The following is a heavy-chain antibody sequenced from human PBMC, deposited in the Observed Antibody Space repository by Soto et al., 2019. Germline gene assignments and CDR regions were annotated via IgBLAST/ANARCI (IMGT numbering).Heavy chain of an antibody. Sequence: LRLSCKATGFTFDGFPMTWVRQAPGKGLQWVAAISGSGHTITYADSVTGRFTISRDNSKDTLYLQMNSLRHEDSAIYFCARDDPFDLWGQGTQVTVSS. CDR1: GFTFDGFP. J-gene: IGHJ4*02. CDR2: ISGSGHTI. V-gene: IGHV3-23*01. CDR3: ARDDPFDL.